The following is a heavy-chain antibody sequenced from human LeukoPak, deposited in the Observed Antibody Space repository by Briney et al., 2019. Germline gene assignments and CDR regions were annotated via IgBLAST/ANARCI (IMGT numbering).Heavy chain of an antibody. CDR2: IYYSGST. J-gene: IGHJ5*02. CDR3: ARAHQLLPAYNWFDP. D-gene: IGHD2-2*01. V-gene: IGHV4-30-4*01. Sequence: PSETLPLTCTVSGGSISSGDYYWSWIRQPPGKGLEWIGYIYYSGSTYYNPSLKSRVTISVDTSKNQSSLKLSSVTGADTAVYYCARAHQLLPAYNWFDPWGQGTLVTVSS. CDR1: GGSISSGDYY.